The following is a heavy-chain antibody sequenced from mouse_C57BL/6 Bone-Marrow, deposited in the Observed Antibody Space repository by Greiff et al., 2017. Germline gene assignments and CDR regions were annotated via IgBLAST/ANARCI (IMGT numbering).Heavy chain of an antibody. Sequence: EVQLQQSGAELVRPGASVKLSCTASGFNIKDDYMHWVKQRPEQGLEWIGWIDPENGDTEYASKFQGKATITADTSSNTAYLQLSRLISEVTAVYYGTHFCSYCGRPDWWAYWGQGTLVTVSA. CDR1: GFNIKDDY. D-gene: IGHD2-10*01. CDR2: IDPENGDT. V-gene: IGHV14-4*01. J-gene: IGHJ3*01. CDR3: THFCSYCGRPDWWAY.